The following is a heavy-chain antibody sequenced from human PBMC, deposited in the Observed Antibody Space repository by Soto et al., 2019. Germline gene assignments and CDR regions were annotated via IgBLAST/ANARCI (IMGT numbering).Heavy chain of an antibody. CDR1: GGYISSYD. J-gene: IGHJ4*02. V-gene: IGHV4-59*08. CDR2: IYYSGST. D-gene: IGHD2-15*01. Sequence: SETLSLTCTVSGGYISSYDWSWIRKPPGKGLEWIGYIYYSGSTNYNPSLKSRVTISVDTSKNQFSLKLSSVTAADTAVYYCARPLSGRSPFIPLEYWRQGTLVTVSS. CDR3: ARPLSGRSPFIPLEY.